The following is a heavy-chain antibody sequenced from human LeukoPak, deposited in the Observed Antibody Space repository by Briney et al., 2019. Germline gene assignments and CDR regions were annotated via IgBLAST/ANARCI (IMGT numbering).Heavy chain of an antibody. J-gene: IGHJ6*03. Sequence: SGGSLRLSCAASGFTFRSYGMHWVRQAPGKGLEWVTFIGYDGSNKYYTDSVKGRFTISRDNSKNTLYLQMNSLRTEDTAVYYCAKDSHYYYIDVWGTGTTVTVSS. CDR3: AKDSHYYYIDV. V-gene: IGHV3-30*02. CDR2: IGYDGSNK. CDR1: GFTFRSYG.